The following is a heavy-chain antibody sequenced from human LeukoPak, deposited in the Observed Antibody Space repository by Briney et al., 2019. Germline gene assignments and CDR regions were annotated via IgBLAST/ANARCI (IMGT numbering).Heavy chain of an antibody. J-gene: IGHJ4*02. D-gene: IGHD6-19*01. Sequence: PSETLSLTCTVSGGSISSYYWSWIRQPPGKGLEWIGYIYYSGSTNYNPSLKSRVTISVDTSKNQFSLKLSSVTAADTAVYYCAGSGWFYYFDYWGQGTLVTVSS. CDR3: AGSGWFYYFDY. CDR2: IYYSGST. V-gene: IGHV4-59*01. CDR1: GGSISSYY.